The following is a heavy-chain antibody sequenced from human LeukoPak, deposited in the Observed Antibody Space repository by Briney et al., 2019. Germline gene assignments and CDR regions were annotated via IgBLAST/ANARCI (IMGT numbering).Heavy chain of an antibody. J-gene: IGHJ4*02. CDR3: ARGYTYGDY. Sequence: GLSAKVSCKASGYTFTSYYMHWVRQAPGQGLEWMGIINHSSGSTSYAQNFQGRVTMTRDTSSSTVNMELSSLRSEDTAVYYCARGYTYGDYWGQGTLVTVPS. CDR1: GYTFTSYY. V-gene: IGHV1-46*01. CDR2: INHSSGST. D-gene: IGHD5-18*01.